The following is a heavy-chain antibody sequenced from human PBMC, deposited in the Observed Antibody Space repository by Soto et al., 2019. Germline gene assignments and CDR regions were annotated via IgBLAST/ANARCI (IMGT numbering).Heavy chain of an antibody. J-gene: IGHJ6*02. D-gene: IGHD2-21*01. CDR1: GFTFSSYA. V-gene: IGHV3-30-3*01. CDR3: ARDALISYHGMDV. CDR2: ISYDGSNK. Sequence: ESGGGVVQPGRSLRLSCAASGFTFSSYAMHWVRQAPGKGLEWVAVISYDGSNKYYADSVKGRFTISRDNSKNTLYLQMNSLRAEDTAVYYCARDALISYHGMDVWGQGTTVTVSS.